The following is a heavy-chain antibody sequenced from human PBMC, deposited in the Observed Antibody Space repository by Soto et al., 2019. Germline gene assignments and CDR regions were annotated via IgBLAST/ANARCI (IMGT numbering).Heavy chain of an antibody. CDR2: IIPRFGTP. J-gene: IGHJ6*02. V-gene: IGHV1-69*01. CDR3: GTESITMGRGVKFYYTLDV. Sequence: QVRPVQSGAAVNKPGSSVKVSCKASIGSFSRSAIIWVRQAHGQALEWIVGIIPRFGTPDYAQKSQGSVTITWYESTTTAFMELSSLTSEDTAVYYCGTESITMGRGVKFYYTLDVWGHVNTAALAS. CDR1: IGSFSRSA. D-gene: IGHD3-10*01.